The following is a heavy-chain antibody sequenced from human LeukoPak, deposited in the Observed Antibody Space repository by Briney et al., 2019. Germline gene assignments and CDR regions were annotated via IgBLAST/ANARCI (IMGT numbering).Heavy chain of an antibody. CDR3: AKADIVVVVAAIVDY. CDR2: ISGSGGST. Sequence: PGGSLRLSCAASGFTFSSYAMSWVHQAPGKGLEWVSAISGSGGSTYYADSVKGRFTISRDNSKNTLYLQMNSLRAEDTAVYYCAKADIVVVVAAIVDYWGQGTLVTVSS. CDR1: GFTFSSYA. J-gene: IGHJ4*02. D-gene: IGHD2-15*01. V-gene: IGHV3-23*01.